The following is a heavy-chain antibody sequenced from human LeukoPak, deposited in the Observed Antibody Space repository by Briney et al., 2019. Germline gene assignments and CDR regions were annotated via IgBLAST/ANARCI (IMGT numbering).Heavy chain of an antibody. Sequence: GASVKVSCKASGGTFSSYAISWVRQASGQGLEWMGGIIPIFGTANYAQKFQGRVTITADESTSTAYMELSSLRSEDTAVYYCARRAPTNWSGYSYYYYYYGMDVWGQGTTVTVSS. CDR1: GGTFSSYA. CDR2: IIPIFGTA. J-gene: IGHJ6*02. D-gene: IGHD3-3*01. CDR3: ARRAPTNWSGYSYYYYYYGMDV. V-gene: IGHV1-69*13.